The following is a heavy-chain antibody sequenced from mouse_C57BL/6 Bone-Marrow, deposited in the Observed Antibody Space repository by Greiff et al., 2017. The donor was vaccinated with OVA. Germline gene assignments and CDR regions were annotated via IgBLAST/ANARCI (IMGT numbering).Heavy chain of an antibody. D-gene: IGHD2-1*01. CDR3: TRLLDAMDY. CDR1: GFTFSSYA. V-gene: IGHV5-9-1*02. Sequence: DVHLVESGEGLVKPGGSLKLSCAASGFTFSSYAMSWVRQTPEKRLEWVAYISSGGDYTYYADTVKGRFTISRDNARNTLYLQMSSLKSEDTAMYYCTRLLDAMDYWGQGTSVTVSS. J-gene: IGHJ4*01. CDR2: ISSGGDYT.